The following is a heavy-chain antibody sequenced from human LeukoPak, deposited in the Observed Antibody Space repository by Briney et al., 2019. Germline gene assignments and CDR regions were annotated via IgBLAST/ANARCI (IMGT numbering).Heavy chain of an antibody. D-gene: IGHD2-8*01. CDR2: ISLTGLT. V-gene: IGHV4-4*02. CDR1: GGSISNTNW. J-gene: IGHJ4*02. CDR3: SRENGAFSPFGY. Sequence: KPSETLSLSCGVSGGSISNTNWRSWVRQPPGQGLAWIGEISLTGLTHYNPSLESRGTVSLDKSKNQLSLILTSVTAADTAVDYCSRENGAFSPFGYWGQGTLVTV.